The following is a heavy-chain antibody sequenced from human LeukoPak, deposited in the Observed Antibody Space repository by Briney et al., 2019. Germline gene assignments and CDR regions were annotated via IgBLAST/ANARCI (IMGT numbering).Heavy chain of an antibody. CDR2: INPNSGGT. J-gene: IGHJ4*02. V-gene: IGHV1-2*02. CDR1: GYTFTAYY. D-gene: IGHD6-13*01. Sequence: ASVKVSSKASGYTFTAYYMHWVRQAPGHGLEWMGWINPNSGGTNYAQKFQGRVTMTRDTSISTAYMELSRLRSDDTAVYYCASSPGYSSSWRYFDYWGQGTLVTVSS. CDR3: ASSPGYSSSWRYFDY.